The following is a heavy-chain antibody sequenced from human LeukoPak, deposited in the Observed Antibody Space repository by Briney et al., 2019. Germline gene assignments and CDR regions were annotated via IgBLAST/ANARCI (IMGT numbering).Heavy chain of an antibody. V-gene: IGHV3-23*01. D-gene: IGHD3/OR15-3a*01. CDR2: ISGSGGST. Sequence: GGSLRLSCAASGFTFSSYAMSWVRQAPGKGLEWVSAISGSGGSTYYADSVKGRFTISRDNSKNTLYLQMNSLRAEDTAVYYCARDLMFGLGPPLWGRGTTVTVSS. CDR1: GFTFSSYA. J-gene: IGHJ6*02. CDR3: ARDLMFGLGPPL.